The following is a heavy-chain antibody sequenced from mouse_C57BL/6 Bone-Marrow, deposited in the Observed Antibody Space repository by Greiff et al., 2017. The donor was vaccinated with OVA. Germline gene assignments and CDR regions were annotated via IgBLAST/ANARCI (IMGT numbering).Heavy chain of an antibody. CDR3: SEDSAVYYCAYASSWTAWFAY. V-gene: IGHV1-87*01. CDR2: GQGLEWIR. J-gene: IGHJ3*01. D-gene: IGHD1-1*01. Sequence: VQVVESGPELARPWASVKISCQAFYTFSRRVHFAIRDTNYWMQWVKQRPGQGLEWIRAIYPGNGDTSYNQKFKGKATLTADKSSSTAYMQLSSLTSEDSAVYYCAYASSWTAWFAYWGQGTLVTVSA. CDR1: YTFSRRVH.